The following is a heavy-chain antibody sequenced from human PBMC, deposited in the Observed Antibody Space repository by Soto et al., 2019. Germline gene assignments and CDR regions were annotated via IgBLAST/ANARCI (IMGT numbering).Heavy chain of an antibody. J-gene: IGHJ4*02. Sequence: GPSLRLSCAASGFTFDDYTIHLVRQAPGNGLACVALISWDAAGTYYADFVKGRFTISRDHSKNSLYLQMNSLRTEDTALYYCAKDLVGGAGVPAALGYWGQGT. V-gene: IGHV3-43*01. CDR3: AKDLVGGAGVPAALGY. D-gene: IGHD2-2*01. CDR2: ISWDAAGT. CDR1: GFTFDDYT.